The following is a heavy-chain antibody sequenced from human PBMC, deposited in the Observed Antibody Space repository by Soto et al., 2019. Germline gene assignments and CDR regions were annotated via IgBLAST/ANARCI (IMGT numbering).Heavy chain of an antibody. CDR2: INPTGAST. CDR1: GDTFSRHY. D-gene: IGHD5-12*01. Sequence: QEKLVQSGAEVKKPGASVTISCKASGDTFSRHYIHWVRQAPGQGLVWMGVINPTGASTSYAQKFQGRVTVTRDTSTSTISMELRSLRSEDTAVYFCASDYTAYERHHRFDNWGQGTMVTVSS. CDR3: ASDYTAYERHHRFDN. V-gene: IGHV1-46*03. J-gene: IGHJ3*02.